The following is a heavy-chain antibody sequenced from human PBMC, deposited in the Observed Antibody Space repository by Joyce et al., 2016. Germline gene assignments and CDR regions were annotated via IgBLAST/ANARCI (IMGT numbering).Heavy chain of an antibody. CDR3: AGGILTGYFDY. CDR2: ISYDGSNK. Sequence: QGQLVESGGGVVQPGRSLRFSCAASGFTFSNYGMHWVRQAPGKGLEWVAVISYDGSNKQYGDSVKGRFAISRDNAKNTLYLQMNSLRAEDTAVYYCAGGILTGYFDYWGQGTLVTVSS. CDR1: GFTFSNYG. J-gene: IGHJ4*02. V-gene: IGHV3-30*03. D-gene: IGHD3-9*01.